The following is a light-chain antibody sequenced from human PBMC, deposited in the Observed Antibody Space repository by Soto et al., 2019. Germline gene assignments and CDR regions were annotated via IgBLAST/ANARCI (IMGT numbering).Light chain of an antibody. CDR1: QSVSSSY. V-gene: IGKV3-20*01. CDR3: QHFGSSLN. J-gene: IGKJ4*01. Sequence: EIVLTQSPGTLSLSPGEVATLSCRASQSVSSSYLAWYQQKPGQAPRLFVYAASSRATGVPDRFSVSGSGADFTLTISSLQPEDSAVYYCQHFGSSLNFGGGTKVEIK. CDR2: AAS.